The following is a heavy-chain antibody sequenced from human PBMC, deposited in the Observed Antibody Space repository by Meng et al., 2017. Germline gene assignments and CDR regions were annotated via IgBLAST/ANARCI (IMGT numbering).Heavy chain of an antibody. D-gene: IGHD2-2*01. CDR2: IYYSGST. J-gene: IGHJ5*02. CDR3: ARAGDCSSTSCYPFNWSDP. CDR1: GGPISSSRYY. Sequence: QLTLQESGPGLVKPSDTLSLTCTVSGGPISSSRYYWGWIRQPPGKGLEWIGSIYYSGSTYYNPSLKSRVTISVDTSKNQFSLKLSSVTAADTAVYYCARAGDCSSTSCYPFNWSDPWGQGTLVTVSS. V-gene: IGHV4-39*07.